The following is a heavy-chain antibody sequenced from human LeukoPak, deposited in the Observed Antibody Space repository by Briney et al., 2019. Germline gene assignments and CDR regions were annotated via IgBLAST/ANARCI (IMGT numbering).Heavy chain of an antibody. D-gene: IGHD4-17*01. CDR2: ISGSGGST. CDR3: AKDLPTVTTIVFDY. CDR1: GFTFRIYA. V-gene: IGHV3-23*01. Sequence: GGSLRLSCAGSGFTFRIYAMSWVRQAPGKGLEWVSAISGSGGSTYYADSVKGRFTISRDNPKNTLYLRMNSLRAEDTALYYCAKDLPTVTTIVFDYWGQGTLVTVSS. J-gene: IGHJ4*02.